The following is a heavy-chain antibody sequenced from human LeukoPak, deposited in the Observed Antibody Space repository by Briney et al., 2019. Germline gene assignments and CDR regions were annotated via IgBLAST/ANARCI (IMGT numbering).Heavy chain of an antibody. D-gene: IGHD3-22*01. J-gene: IGHJ1*01. CDR1: GYTFTNYY. CDR2: IKPSGGGT. Sequence: GASVKVSCKASGYTFTNYYVHWVRQAPGQGLEWMGIIKPSGGGTSYALKFQGRVTMTRDTSTSTAYMELSSLRSEDTAVYYCARDHFDSSGYYYFLGYFEHWGQGTLVTVSS. CDR3: ARDHFDSSGYYYFLGYFEH. V-gene: IGHV1-46*01.